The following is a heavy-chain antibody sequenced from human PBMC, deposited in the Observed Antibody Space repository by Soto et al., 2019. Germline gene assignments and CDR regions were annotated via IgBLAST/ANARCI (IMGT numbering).Heavy chain of an antibody. CDR3: AKGPASYNWNYNWFDP. Sequence: GGSLRLSCAASGFTFSSYAMSWVRQAPGKGLEWVSAISGSGGSTYYADSVKGRFTISRDNSKNTLYLQMNSLRAEDTAVYYCAKGPASYNWNYNWFDPWGQGTLVTVSS. V-gene: IGHV3-23*01. CDR1: GFTFSSYA. J-gene: IGHJ5*02. CDR2: ISGSGGST. D-gene: IGHD1-7*01.